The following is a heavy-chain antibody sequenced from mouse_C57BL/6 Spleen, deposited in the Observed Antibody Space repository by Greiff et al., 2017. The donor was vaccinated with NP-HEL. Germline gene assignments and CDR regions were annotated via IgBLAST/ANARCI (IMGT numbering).Heavy chain of an antibody. CDR1: GFTFSSYA. CDR2: ISSGGDYI. D-gene: IGHD1-1*01. CDR3: TREVTTVAPYWYFDV. J-gene: IGHJ1*03. Sequence: EVKLVESGEGLVKPGGSLKLSCAASGFTFSSYAMSWVRQTPEKRLEWVAYISSGGDYIYYADTVKGRFTISRDNARNTLYLQMSSLKSEDTAMYYCTREVTTVAPYWYFDVWGTGTTVTVSS. V-gene: IGHV5-9-1*02.